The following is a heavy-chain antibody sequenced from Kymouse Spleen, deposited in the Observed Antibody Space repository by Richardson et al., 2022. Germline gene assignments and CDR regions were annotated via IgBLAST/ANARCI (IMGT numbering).Heavy chain of an antibody. V-gene: IGHV4-34*01. CDR2: INHSGST. Sequence: QVQLQQWGAGLLKPSETLSLTCAVYGGSFSGYYWSWIRQPPGKGLEWIGEINHSGSTNYNPSLKSRVTISVDTSKNQFSLKLSSVTAADTAVYYCASLDTAMAYFDYWGQGTLVTVSS. CDR3: ASLDTAMAYFDY. J-gene: IGHJ4*02. D-gene: IGHD5-18,IGHD5-18*01. CDR1: GGSFSGYY.